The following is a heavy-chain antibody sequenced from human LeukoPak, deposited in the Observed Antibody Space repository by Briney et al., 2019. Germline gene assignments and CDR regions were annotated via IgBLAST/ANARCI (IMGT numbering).Heavy chain of an antibody. D-gene: IGHD6-6*01. Sequence: GASLKVSCQASGYGFTAYYVHWIRQAPGQGLEWMGWINPRSGATIYAQKFQGRVTMTRDTFTTTAYMEINSLVSDDTAVYYCARGWRINSSGGFVDPWGQGTLVTVSS. CDR3: ARGWRINSSGGFVDP. CDR2: INPRSGAT. J-gene: IGHJ5*02. V-gene: IGHV1-2*02. CDR1: GYGFTAYY.